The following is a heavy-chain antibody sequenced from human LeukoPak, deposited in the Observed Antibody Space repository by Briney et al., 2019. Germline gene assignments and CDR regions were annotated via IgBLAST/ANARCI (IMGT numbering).Heavy chain of an antibody. CDR1: GGSFSGYY. D-gene: IGHD3-22*01. CDR3: ATNSYYYDSSGYYPLDY. V-gene: IGHV4-34*01. Sequence: SETLSLTCAVYGGSFSGYYWSWIRQPPGKGLEWIGEINHSGSTNYNPSLKSRVTISVDTGKNQFSLKLSSVTAADTAVYYCATNSYYYDSSGYYPLDYWGQGTLVTVSS. J-gene: IGHJ4*02. CDR2: INHSGST.